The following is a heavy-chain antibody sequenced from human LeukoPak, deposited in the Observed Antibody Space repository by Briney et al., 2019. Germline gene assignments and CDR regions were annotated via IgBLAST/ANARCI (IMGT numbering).Heavy chain of an antibody. CDR1: GFTFSTYG. CDR2: MSYDGSNK. CDR3: ARGSYDSSGSVDY. J-gene: IGHJ4*02. D-gene: IGHD3-22*01. Sequence: GRSLRLSCAASGFTFSTYGMHWVRQAPGKRLEWVAVMSYDGSNKYYGDSVKGRFTISRDNSKNTLYLQMNSLGAEDTAVYYCARGSYDSSGSVDYWGQGTLVTVSS. V-gene: IGHV3-30*06.